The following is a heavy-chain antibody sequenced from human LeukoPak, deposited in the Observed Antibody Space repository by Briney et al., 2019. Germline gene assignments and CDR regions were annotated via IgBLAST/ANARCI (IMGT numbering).Heavy chain of an antibody. D-gene: IGHD3-22*01. Sequence: PSETLSLTCSVSGGSISSYYWSWIRQPPGKGLEWIGYIYYSGNTNYNPSLKSRVTISADTSKNQFSLKLNSVTAADTAVYYCARHGRDRSGYSPFDYWGQGTLVTVSS. J-gene: IGHJ4*02. CDR3: ARHGRDRSGYSPFDY. CDR2: IYYSGNT. CDR1: GGSISSYY. V-gene: IGHV4-59*08.